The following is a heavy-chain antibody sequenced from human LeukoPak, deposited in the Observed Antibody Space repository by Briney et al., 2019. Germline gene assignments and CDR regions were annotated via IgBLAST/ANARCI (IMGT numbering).Heavy chain of an antibody. CDR2: ISSNGGST. J-gene: IGHJ3*02. Sequence: GGSLRLSCAASGFTFSSYAMHWVRQAPGKGLEYVSAISSNGGSTYYANSVKGRFTISRDNSKNTLYLQMGSLRAEDMAVYYCARGSCSGGSCYLFDAFDIWGQGTMVTVSS. CDR1: GFTFSSYA. D-gene: IGHD2-15*01. CDR3: ARGSCSGGSCYLFDAFDI. V-gene: IGHV3-64*01.